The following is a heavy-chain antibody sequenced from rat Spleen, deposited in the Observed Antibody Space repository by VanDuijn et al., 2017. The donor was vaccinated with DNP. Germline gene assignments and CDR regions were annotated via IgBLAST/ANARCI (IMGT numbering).Heavy chain of an antibody. J-gene: IGHJ2*01. CDR2: ISYDGSST. CDR3: ARPDH. CDR1: GFTFSDYN. Sequence: EVQLVESGGDLVQPGRSLKLSCAASGFTFSDYNLAWVRQAPKKGLEWVATISYDGSSTNYRDSVKGRFTMSRDNGKSILYLQMDSLRSDDTATYYCARPDHWGQGVMVTVSS. V-gene: IGHV5-7*01.